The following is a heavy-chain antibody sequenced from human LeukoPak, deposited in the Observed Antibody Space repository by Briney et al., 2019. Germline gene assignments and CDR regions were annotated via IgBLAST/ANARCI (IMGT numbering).Heavy chain of an antibody. J-gene: IGHJ3*02. V-gene: IGHV1-69*05. CDR3: ARGDHVRIYTESAFDI. Sequence: VASVKVSCKASGGTFSSYAISWVRQAPGQGLEWMGGIIPIFGTANYAQKFQGRVTMTRDTSTSTVYMELSSLRSEDTAIYYCARGDHVRIYTESAFDIWGQGTMVTVSS. CDR1: GGTFSSYA. CDR2: IIPIFGTA. D-gene: IGHD2-15*01.